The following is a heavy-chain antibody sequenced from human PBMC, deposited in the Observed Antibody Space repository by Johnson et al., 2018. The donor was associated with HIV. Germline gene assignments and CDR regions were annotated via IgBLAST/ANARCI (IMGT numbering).Heavy chain of an antibody. CDR3: ASSLIQFLEWLSEPAAFDI. Sequence: QVLLVESGGGVVQPGRSLRLSCAASGFTFSSYGMHWVRQAPGKGLEWVAVSSYDGSNKYYADSVKGRFTISRDNSKNTLYLQMNSLRAEDTAVYYCASSLIQFLEWLSEPAAFDIWGQGTMVTVSS. J-gene: IGHJ3*02. D-gene: IGHD3-3*01. V-gene: IGHV3-30*19. CDR2: SSYDGSNK. CDR1: GFTFSSYG.